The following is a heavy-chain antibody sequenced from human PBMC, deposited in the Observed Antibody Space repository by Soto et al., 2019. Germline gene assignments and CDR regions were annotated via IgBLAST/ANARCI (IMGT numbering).Heavy chain of an antibody. CDR3: ARDQSYSNYNWFDP. J-gene: IGHJ5*02. D-gene: IGHD4-4*01. CDR1: GFTVSSNY. Sequence: GGSLRLSCAASGFTVSSNYMSWVRQTPGKGLEWVSAIYGGGSTFYADSVKGRFTISRDNSKNTLYLQMNSLRADDTAMYYCARDQSYSNYNWFDPWGQGTLVTVSS. V-gene: IGHV3-66*01. CDR2: IYGGGST.